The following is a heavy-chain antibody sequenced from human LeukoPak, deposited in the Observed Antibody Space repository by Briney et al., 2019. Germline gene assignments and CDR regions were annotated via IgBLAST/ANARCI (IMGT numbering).Heavy chain of an antibody. V-gene: IGHV3-53*01. CDR1: GLTVNDNY. D-gene: IGHD4-17*01. J-gene: IGHJ4*02. Sequence: GGSLRLSCAISGLTVNDNYMSWVRPAPGKGLEWVSLIFPDGQTYYADFVQGRFSISRDMSRNTLFLDMSSLRAEDTAVFFCARANPVYGDFDYWGQGTLVTVSS. CDR2: IFPDGQT. CDR3: ARANPVYGDFDY.